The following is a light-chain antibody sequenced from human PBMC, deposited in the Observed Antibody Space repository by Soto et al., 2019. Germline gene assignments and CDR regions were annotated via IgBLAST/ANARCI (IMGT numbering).Light chain of an antibody. CDR1: QSISSW. CDR3: QQYNSFTT. CDR2: KAS. V-gene: IGKV1-5*03. J-gene: IGKJ1*01. Sequence: DIQMTQSPSTLSASVGDRVTITCRASQSISSWLAWYQQKPGKAPKLLIYKASSLESGVPSRFSGSGSGTEFPITISSLQPDDFATYHCQQYNSFTTFGQGTKVEIK.